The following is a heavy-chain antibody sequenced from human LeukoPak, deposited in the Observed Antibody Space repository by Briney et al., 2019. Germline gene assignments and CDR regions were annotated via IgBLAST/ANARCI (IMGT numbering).Heavy chain of an antibody. D-gene: IGHD3-10*01. CDR3: ARHGEYYSDY. Sequence: TSETLSLTCAVYGGFFSGYYWSWIRQPPGKGLEWIGQISRRGNTNYNPSLKSRVAISVDTSKNQLSLKLSTVTAADTALYYCARHGEYYSDYWGQGTLVTVSS. CDR1: GGFFSGYY. V-gene: IGHV4-34*01. CDR2: ISRRGNT. J-gene: IGHJ4*02.